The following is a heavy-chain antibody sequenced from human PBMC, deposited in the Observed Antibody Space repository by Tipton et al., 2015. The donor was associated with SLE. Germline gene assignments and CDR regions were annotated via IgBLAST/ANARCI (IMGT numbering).Heavy chain of an antibody. Sequence: TLSLTCAVSGYSISSGYYWGWIRQPPGKGLEWIGSIYYSGSTYYNPSLKSRVTISVDTSKNQFSLKLSSVTAADTAVYYCARGQMDHAFDIWGQGTMVTVSS. V-gene: IGHV4-38-2*01. CDR1: GYSISSGYY. CDR3: ARGQMDHAFDI. CDR2: IYYSGST. J-gene: IGHJ3*02. D-gene: IGHD5-24*01.